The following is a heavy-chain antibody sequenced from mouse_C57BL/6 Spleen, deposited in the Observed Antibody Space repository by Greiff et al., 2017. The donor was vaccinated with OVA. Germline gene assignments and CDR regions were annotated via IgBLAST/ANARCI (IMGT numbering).Heavy chain of an antibody. J-gene: IGHJ2*01. Sequence: QVHVKQSGAELVRPGASVTLSCKASGYTFTDYEMHWVKQTPVHGLEWIGAIDPETGGTAYNQKFKGKAILTADKSSSTAYMELRSLTSEDSAVYYGTREGSNPFDYWGQGTTLTVSS. CDR1: GYTFTDYE. CDR3: TREGSNPFDY. V-gene: IGHV1-15*01. D-gene: IGHD1-1*01. CDR2: IDPETGGT.